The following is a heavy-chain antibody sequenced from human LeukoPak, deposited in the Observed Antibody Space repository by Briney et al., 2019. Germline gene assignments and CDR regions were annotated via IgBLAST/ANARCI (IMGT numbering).Heavy chain of an antibody. CDR1: GYTFTSYG. D-gene: IGHD2-2*01. CDR2: ISAYNGNT. J-gene: IGHJ4*02. V-gene: IGHV1-18*01. CDR3: ARNGAFRCSSTSCLYYFDY. Sequence: ASVKVSRKASGYTFTSYGISWVRQAPGQGLEWMGWISAYNGNTNYAQKLQGRVTMTTDTSTSTAYMELRSLRSDDTAVYYCARNGAFRCSSTSCLYYFDYWGQGTLVTVSS.